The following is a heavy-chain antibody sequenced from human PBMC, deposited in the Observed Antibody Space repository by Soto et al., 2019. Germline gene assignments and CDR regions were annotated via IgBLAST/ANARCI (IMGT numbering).Heavy chain of an antibody. CDR3: ARQYADTSMGGYFYTGLDV. V-gene: IGHV5-51*01. D-gene: IGHD5-18*01. J-gene: IGHJ6*02. CDR2: IFPADSDT. CDR1: GYSFATYW. Sequence: GESLKISCEGFGYSFATYWIGWVRQMHGKGLEWMGIIFPADSDTRYSPSFQGQVTISADKSISTAYLQWRSLKASDTAIYYCARQYADTSMGGYFYTGLDVWGQGTTVTVSS.